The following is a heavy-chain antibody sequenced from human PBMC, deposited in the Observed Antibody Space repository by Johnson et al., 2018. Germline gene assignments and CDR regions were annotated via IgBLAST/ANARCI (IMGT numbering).Heavy chain of an antibody. CDR3: ASQPGGTQH. CDR2: IYKSGST. Sequence: VQLVQSGGGLLQPGGSLGVSCAASGFNVSVNYMTWDRRAPGKGLEWVSIIYKSGSTYYGDYVRGRSTFSRDRSKNTLCLQMNSLRLDDTAVYYCASQPGGTQHWGQGTLVTVSS. CDR1: GFNVSVNY. J-gene: IGHJ1*01. D-gene: IGHD1-14*01. V-gene: IGHV3-66*02.